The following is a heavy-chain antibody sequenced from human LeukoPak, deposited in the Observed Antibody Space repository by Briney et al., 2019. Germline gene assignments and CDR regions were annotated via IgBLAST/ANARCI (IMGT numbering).Heavy chain of an antibody. CDR3: AKFLVGPTGYFQH. J-gene: IGHJ1*01. V-gene: IGHV3-23*01. Sequence: PGGSLRLSCVASGFTFSSYAMSWVRQAPGKGLEWVSAISGSGGSTYYADSVKGRFTISRDNSKNTLYLQMNSLRAEDTAVYYCAKFLVGPTGYFQHWGQGTLVTVSS. CDR2: ISGSGGST. CDR1: GFTFSSYA. D-gene: IGHD1-26*01.